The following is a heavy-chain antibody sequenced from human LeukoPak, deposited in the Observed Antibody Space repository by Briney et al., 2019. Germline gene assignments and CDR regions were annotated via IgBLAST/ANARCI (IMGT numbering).Heavy chain of an antibody. CDR3: ARDMGSGSYWYYFDY. CDR2: INAGNGNT. Sequence: ASVKVSCKASGYTFTSYAMHWVRQAPGQRLEWMGWINAGNGNTKYSQKFQGRVTITRDTSASTAYMELSSLRSEDTAVYYCARDMGSGSYWYYFDYWGQGILVTVSS. D-gene: IGHD3-10*01. J-gene: IGHJ4*02. V-gene: IGHV1-3*01. CDR1: GYTFTSYA.